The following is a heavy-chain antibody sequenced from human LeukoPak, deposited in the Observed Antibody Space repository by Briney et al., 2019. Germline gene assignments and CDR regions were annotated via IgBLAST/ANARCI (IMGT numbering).Heavy chain of an antibody. J-gene: IGHJ4*02. CDR2: ISTGGGT. CDR1: GFSVSNYY. Sequence: GGSLRLSCVASGFSVSNYYMSWVRQAPGKGLEWVSVISTGGGTSYTDSVKGRFTISRDNSKNTLFLQMNSLRAEDTAVYYCAKDRAQQLVLDFWGQGTLVTVSS. D-gene: IGHD6-13*01. CDR3: AKDRAQQLVLDF. V-gene: IGHV3-53*01.